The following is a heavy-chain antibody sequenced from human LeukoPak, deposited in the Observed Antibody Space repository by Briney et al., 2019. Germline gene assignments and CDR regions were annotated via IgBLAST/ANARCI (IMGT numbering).Heavy chain of an antibody. CDR3: ARERKYYGSGSSMDV. CDR1: GGTFSSYA. CDR2: IIPLFGTA. J-gene: IGHJ6*02. V-gene: IGHV1-69*13. Sequence: SVKVSCKASGGTFSSYAISWVRQVPGHGLDWIGGIIPLFGTAHYAQKFQGRVTITADESTSTVYMELNSLTSDDTAVYYCARERKYYGSGSSMDVWGQGTTVTVSS. D-gene: IGHD3-10*01.